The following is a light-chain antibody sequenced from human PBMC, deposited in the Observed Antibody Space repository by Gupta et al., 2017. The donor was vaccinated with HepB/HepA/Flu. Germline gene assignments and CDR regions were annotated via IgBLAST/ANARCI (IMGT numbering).Light chain of an antibody. V-gene: IGKV3-20*01. CDR3: QQYGSSPWT. CDR2: GAS. Sequence: GERATLSRRASRSVSSSYLAWYQQKPGQAPRLLIYGASSRATGIPDRFSGSGSGTDFTLTISRLEPEDFAVYYCQQYGSSPWTFGQGTKVEIK. J-gene: IGKJ1*01. CDR1: RSVSSSY.